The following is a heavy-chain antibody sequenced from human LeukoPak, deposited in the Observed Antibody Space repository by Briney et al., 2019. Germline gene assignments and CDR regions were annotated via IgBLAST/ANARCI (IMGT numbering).Heavy chain of an antibody. CDR3: AHRRRGGLCFDY. CDR2: LYLDDGN. J-gene: IGHJ4*02. Sequence: SGPTLAKPTQTLTLTHTFSEFSLSTSGVGVGWIRQPPGKALEWHALLYLDDGNRYSPSLKSKLTITKDTSKNQVVLTMTNMDPVDTAIYYCAHRRRGGLCFDYWGQETRVTVSS. D-gene: IGHD3-16*01. CDR1: EFSLSTSGVG. V-gene: IGHV2-5*02.